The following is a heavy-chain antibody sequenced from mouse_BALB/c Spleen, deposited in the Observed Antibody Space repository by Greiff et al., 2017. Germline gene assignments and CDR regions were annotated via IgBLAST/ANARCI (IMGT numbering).Heavy chain of an antibody. Sequence: QVQLQQSGPGLVAPSQSLSTTCTVSGFSLTGYGVNWVRQPPGKGLEWLGMIWGDGSTDYNSALKSRLSISKDNSKSQVFLKMNSLQTDDTARYYCAREGDYYAMDYWGQGTSVTVSS. CDR3: AREGDYYAMDY. J-gene: IGHJ4*01. CDR2: IWGDGST. CDR1: GFSLTGYG. V-gene: IGHV2-6-7*01.